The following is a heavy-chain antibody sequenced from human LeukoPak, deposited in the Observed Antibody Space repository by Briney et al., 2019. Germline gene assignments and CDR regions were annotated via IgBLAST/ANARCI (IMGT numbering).Heavy chain of an antibody. CDR3: ARAKLRTAWPVGEFDF. Sequence: HPGGSLRLSCAASGFTFSSYGMHWVRQAPGKGLEWVAVISYDGSNKYYADSVKGRFTISRDNAKNSLYPQMNSLRDEDTAVYYCARAKLRTAWPVGEFDFWGQGTLVTVSS. V-gene: IGHV3-30*03. D-gene: IGHD2-15*01. CDR1: GFTFSSYG. CDR2: ISYDGSNK. J-gene: IGHJ4*02.